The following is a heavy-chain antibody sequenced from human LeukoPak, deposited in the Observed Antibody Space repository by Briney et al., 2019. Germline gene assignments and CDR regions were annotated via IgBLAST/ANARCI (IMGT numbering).Heavy chain of an antibody. CDR1: GGSFSGYY. J-gene: IGHJ3*02. CDR2: INHSGST. CDR3: AREGLIVGATIYAFDI. V-gene: IGHV4-34*01. D-gene: IGHD1-26*01. Sequence: SETLSLTCAVYGGSFSGYYWSWIRQPPGKGLEWIGEINHSGSTNYNPSLKSRVTISVDKSKNQFSLKLSSVTAADTAVYYCAREGLIVGATIYAFDIWGQGTMVTVSS.